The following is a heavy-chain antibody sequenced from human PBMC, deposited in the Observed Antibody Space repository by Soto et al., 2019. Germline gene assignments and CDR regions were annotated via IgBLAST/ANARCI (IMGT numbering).Heavy chain of an antibody. V-gene: IGHV5-51*01. Sequence: GESLKISCKGSGYSFTSYWIGWVRQMPGKGLEWMGIIYPGDSDTRYSPSFQGQVTISADKSISTAYLQWSSLKASDTAMYYCESRGIAVAGTFYGMDVWGQGTTVTVSS. J-gene: IGHJ6*02. D-gene: IGHD6-19*01. CDR2: IYPGDSDT. CDR1: GYSFTSYW. CDR3: ESRGIAVAGTFYGMDV.